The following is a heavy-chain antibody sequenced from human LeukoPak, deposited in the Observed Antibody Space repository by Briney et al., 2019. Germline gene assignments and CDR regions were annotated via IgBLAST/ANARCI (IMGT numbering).Heavy chain of an antibody. V-gene: IGHV6-1*01. CDR3: ARVMYSSALGAFDI. CDR2: TYYRSKWYT. CDR1: GDSVSSNSAA. J-gene: IGHJ3*02. Sequence: SQTLSLTCAISGDSVSSNSAAWNWIRQSPSRGLGWLGRTYYRSKWYTDYAVSVKSRITINPDTSKNQFSLQLNSVTPEDTAVYYCARVMYSSALGAFDIWGQGTMVTVSS. D-gene: IGHD6-19*01.